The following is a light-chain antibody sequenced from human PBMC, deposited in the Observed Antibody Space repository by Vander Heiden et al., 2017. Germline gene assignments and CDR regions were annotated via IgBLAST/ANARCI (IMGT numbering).Light chain of an antibody. CDR3: QQYGTSPVT. Sequence: EIVLTQSPGTLSLSPGARVTLSCRASQHVDSKFLAWYQQKPGQAPRLLSSGASDRAPGVPDRFSGSGSGTDFTLTLSRLVSEDSAVYFCQQYGTSPVTFGQGTRLELK. CDR1: QHVDSKF. J-gene: IGKJ5*01. V-gene: IGKV3-20*01. CDR2: GAS.